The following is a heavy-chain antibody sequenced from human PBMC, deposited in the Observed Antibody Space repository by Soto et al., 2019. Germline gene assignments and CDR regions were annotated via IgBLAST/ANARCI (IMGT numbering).Heavy chain of an antibody. CDR2: IYHAGSV. Sequence: SETLSLTCAVSGYSIGSGYYWAWIRQSPGKGLEWIGSIYHAGSVYYNPSLNGRVALSMDTSKNHFSLKLTSVTAADTAVYYCARTFDYYGMDVWGQGTTVT. CDR3: ARTFDYYGMDV. CDR1: GYSIGSGYY. V-gene: IGHV4-38-2*01. J-gene: IGHJ6*02.